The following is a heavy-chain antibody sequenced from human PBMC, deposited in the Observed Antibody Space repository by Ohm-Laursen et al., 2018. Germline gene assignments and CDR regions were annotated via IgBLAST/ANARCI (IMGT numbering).Heavy chain of an antibody. J-gene: IGHJ2*01. CDR1: GFTFSSYA. CDR3: ARGGGYYDSSGYLNNWYFDL. D-gene: IGHD3-22*01. Sequence: SLRLSCAASGFTFSSYAMSWVRQAPGKGLEWVSAISGSGGSTYYADSVKGRFTISRDNSKNTLYLQMNSLRAEDTAVYYCARGGGYYDSSGYLNNWYFDLWGRGTLVTVSS. CDR2: ISGSGGST. V-gene: IGHV3-23*01.